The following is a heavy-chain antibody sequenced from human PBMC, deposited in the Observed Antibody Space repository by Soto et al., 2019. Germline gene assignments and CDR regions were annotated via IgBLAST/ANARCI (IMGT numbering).Heavy chain of an antibody. J-gene: IGHJ4*02. CDR3: ARLRLTGYFDY. Sequence: QAQLVESGGGLVKPGGSLRLSCVASGFTFSDHYMTWIRQAPGKGLEWLSYISTSSSYTNYADSVKGRFTISRDNAMNSLYLQMNSLRAEDTAVYYCARLRLTGYFDYWGQGTLVTVSS. CDR2: ISTSSSYT. CDR1: GFTFSDHY. V-gene: IGHV3-11*05.